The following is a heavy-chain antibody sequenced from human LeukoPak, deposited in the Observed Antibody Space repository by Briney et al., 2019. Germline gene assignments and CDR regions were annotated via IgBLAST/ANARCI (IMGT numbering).Heavy chain of an antibody. J-gene: IGHJ3*02. CDR1: GGTFSSYA. V-gene: IGHV1-69*13. CDR2: IIPIFGTA. D-gene: IGHD4-17*01. CDR3: ARSLDYYGDSYDAFDI. Sequence: ASVKVSCKASGGTFSSYAISWVRQAPGQGLEWIGGIIPIFGTANYAQKFQGRVTITADESTSTAYMELSSLRSEDTAVYYCARSLDYYGDSYDAFDIWGQGTMVTVSS.